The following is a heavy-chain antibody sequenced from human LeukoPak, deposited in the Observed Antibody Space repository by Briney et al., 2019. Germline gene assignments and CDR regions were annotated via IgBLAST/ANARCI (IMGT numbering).Heavy chain of an antibody. V-gene: IGHV4-34*01. CDR2: INNSGNT. CDR3: ARDRALPITMIVVGDYFDY. Sequence: PSETLSLTCAVYGGSFSDYYWSWIRQPPGKGLEWIGEINNSGNTNYNPSLKSRVTISVDTSKNQFSLKLSSVTAADTAVYYCARDRALPITMIVVGDYFDYWGQGTLVTVSS. J-gene: IGHJ4*02. D-gene: IGHD3-22*01. CDR1: GGSFSDYY.